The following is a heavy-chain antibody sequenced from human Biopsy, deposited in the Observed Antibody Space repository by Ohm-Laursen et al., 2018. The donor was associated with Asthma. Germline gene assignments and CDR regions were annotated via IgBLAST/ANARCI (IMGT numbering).Heavy chain of an antibody. CDR2: INSVFGTT. CDR3: ARKAGSCISRTCYSLDF. J-gene: IGHJ4*02. D-gene: IGHD2-2*01. CDR1: GGTFNTYV. Sequence: VKISCKSLGGTFNTYVIGWVRQAPGQGLEWMGGINSVFGTTTYPQKFQDRVTITVDDSTSTVYVELSSLRSEDTAVYYCARKAGSCISRTCYSLDFWGQGTLVTVSS. V-gene: IGHV1-69*13.